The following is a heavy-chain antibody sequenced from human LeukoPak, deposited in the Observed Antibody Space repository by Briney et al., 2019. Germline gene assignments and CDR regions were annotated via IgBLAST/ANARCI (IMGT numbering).Heavy chain of an antibody. J-gene: IGHJ4*02. D-gene: IGHD5-12*01. CDR2: IGGDGGGGT. Sequence: PGGSLRLSCAASGFTFSTYTMAWVRQAPGGGLEWVSGIGGDGGGGTYYADSVKGRFTISRDNSKNTLYLQMNSLRAEDTAVYYCAKVFGQDGYNPVDFWGQGTLVTVSS. V-gene: IGHV3-23*01. CDR3: AKVFGQDGYNPVDF. CDR1: GFTFSTYT.